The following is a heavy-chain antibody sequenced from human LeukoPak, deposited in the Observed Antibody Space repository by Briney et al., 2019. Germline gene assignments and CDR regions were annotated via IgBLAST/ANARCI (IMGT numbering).Heavy chain of an antibody. Sequence: PGGSLRLSCAASGFTFSSYGMHWVRQAPGKGLEWVAVIWYDGSNKYYADSVKGRFTISRDNSKNTLYLQVNSLRAEDTAVYYCARGGQQLTTTLWGQGTLVTVSS. CDR1: GFTFSSYG. J-gene: IGHJ4*02. V-gene: IGHV3-33*01. CDR3: ARGGQQLTTTL. D-gene: IGHD6-13*01. CDR2: IWYDGSNK.